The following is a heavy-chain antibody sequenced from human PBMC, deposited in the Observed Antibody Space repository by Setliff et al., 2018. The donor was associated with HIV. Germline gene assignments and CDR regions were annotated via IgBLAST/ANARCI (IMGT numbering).Heavy chain of an antibody. CDR2: SIPILGIG. V-gene: IGHV1-69*02. CDR1: GGTFSSYT. J-gene: IGHJ4*03. CDR3: ARQTVTVGIPGYFDS. Sequence: GASVKVSCKASGGTFSSYTINWVRQAPGQGLEWMGRSIPILGIGNDEQAQKFKGRVTFTADKSTSTVYMELSSLRSEDTAVYYCARQTVTVGIPGYFDSWGQGTMVTVSS. D-gene: IGHD6-13*01.